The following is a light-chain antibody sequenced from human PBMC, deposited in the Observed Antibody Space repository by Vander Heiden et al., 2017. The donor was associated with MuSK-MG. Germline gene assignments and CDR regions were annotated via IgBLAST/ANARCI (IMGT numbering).Light chain of an antibody. V-gene: IGKV1-39*01. CDR1: QSISSY. Sequence: DIQMTQSPSSLSASVGDRVTITCRASQSISSYLNWYQQKPGKAPKLLIYAASSLQSGVPSRFSGSGYGTDFTLTISSRQPEDFAAYYCQQNYSNPLDTFGHGTKVDIK. J-gene: IGKJ3*01. CDR3: QQNYSNPLDT. CDR2: AAS.